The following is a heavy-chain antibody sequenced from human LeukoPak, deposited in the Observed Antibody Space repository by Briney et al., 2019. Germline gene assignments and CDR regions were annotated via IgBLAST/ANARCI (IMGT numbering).Heavy chain of an antibody. V-gene: IGHV1-2*02. Sequence: ASVKVSCKASGYTFTVYYMHWVRHAPGQGLEWMGWINSNSGGTNYAQKFQGRVTMTRDTSISTAYMELSRLRSDDTAVYYCARDPRIAAAGEGYDYWGQGTLVTVSS. CDR2: INSNSGGT. CDR3: ARDPRIAAAGEGYDY. CDR1: GYTFTVYY. D-gene: IGHD6-13*01. J-gene: IGHJ4*02.